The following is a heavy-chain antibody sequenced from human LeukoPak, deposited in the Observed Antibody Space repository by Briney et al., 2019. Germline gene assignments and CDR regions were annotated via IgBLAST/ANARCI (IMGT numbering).Heavy chain of an antibody. D-gene: IGHD6-19*01. CDR2: ISYDGSNK. CDR3: ARPQEETGLGVYSSGWTIDY. V-gene: IGHV3-30*04. J-gene: IGHJ4*02. CDR1: GFTFSSYA. Sequence: PGGSLRLSCAASGFTFSSYAMHWVRQAPGKGLERVAVISYDGSNKYYADSVKGRFTISRDNSNNTLYLQMNSLRAEDTAVYYCARPQEETGLGVYSSGWTIDYWGQGTLVTVSS.